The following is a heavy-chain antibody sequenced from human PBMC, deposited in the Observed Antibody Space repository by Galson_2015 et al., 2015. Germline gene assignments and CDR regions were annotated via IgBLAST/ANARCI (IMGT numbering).Heavy chain of an antibody. CDR1: GFTFSSYS. J-gene: IGHJ4*02. V-gene: IGHV3-48*02. CDR3: VRDQDGWIDY. CDR2: IGSSPPNT. Sequence: SLRLSCAASGFTFSSYSMNWVRQAPGQGLEWVSYIGSSPPNTYYGDYVKGRFTITRDNAKNSLFLQMNSLRDEDTAVYHCVRDQDGWIDYWGRGTLVTVSS. D-gene: IGHD2-2*03.